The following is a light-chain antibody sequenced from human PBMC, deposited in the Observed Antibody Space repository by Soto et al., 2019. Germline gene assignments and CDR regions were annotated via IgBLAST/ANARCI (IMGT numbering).Light chain of an antibody. CDR1: QGISNH. CDR2: GAS. V-gene: IGKV1-27*01. CDR3: QKYNNFPFT. Sequence: DIPMTQSPSSLSASVGDRVTITCRASQGISNHLAWFQQKPGKVPMLLIYGASTLQSGVPSRFSGSGSGTDFTLTISSLQPEDVATYYCQKYNNFPFTFAPGTKVDVK. J-gene: IGKJ3*01.